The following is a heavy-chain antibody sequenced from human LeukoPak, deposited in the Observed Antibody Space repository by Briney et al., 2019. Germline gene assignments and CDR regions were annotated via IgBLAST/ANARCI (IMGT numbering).Heavy chain of an antibody. V-gene: IGHV4-4*07. D-gene: IGHD3-16*01. CDR3: AREGGGFDY. CDR2: LFSSGTT. CDR1: GGSISSYS. Sequence: SEALSLTCTVSGGSISSYSWNWIRQPAGKGLEWIGRLFSSGTTKYNPSLESRVTMSVDTSKNQFSLNLTSVTAADTAVYYCAREGGGFDYWGQGTLVTVSS. J-gene: IGHJ4*02.